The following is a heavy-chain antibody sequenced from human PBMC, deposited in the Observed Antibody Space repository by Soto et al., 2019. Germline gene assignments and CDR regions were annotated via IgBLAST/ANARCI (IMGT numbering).Heavy chain of an antibody. D-gene: IGHD3-22*01. CDR1: GGSISSGDYY. CDR3: ARADYDTDAFDI. V-gene: IGHV4-30-4*08. J-gene: IGHJ3*02. CDR2: IYYSGST. Sequence: KASETLSLTCTVSGGSISSGDYYWNWIRQHPGKGLEWIGYIYYSGSTYYNPSLKSRVTISVDTSKNQFSLKLSSVTAADTAVYYCARADYDTDAFDIWGQGTMVTVSS.